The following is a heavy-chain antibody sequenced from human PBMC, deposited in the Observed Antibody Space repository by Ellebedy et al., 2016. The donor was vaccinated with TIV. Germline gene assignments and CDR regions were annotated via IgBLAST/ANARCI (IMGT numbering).Heavy chain of an antibody. J-gene: IGHJ4*02. V-gene: IGHV6-1*01. CDR3: ARAVVASTNTPIVLDS. Sequence: SQTLSLTCAISRDRVSSNSAAWSWIRPSPSRGLEWLGRTYYKSKWFTDYALSLTSQITISPATTKNQLSLHLDSVTPEDTAVYYCARAVVASTNTPIVLDSWGQGIRVTVSS. D-gene: IGHD2-8*01. CDR1: RDRVSSNSAA. CDR2: TYYKSKWFT.